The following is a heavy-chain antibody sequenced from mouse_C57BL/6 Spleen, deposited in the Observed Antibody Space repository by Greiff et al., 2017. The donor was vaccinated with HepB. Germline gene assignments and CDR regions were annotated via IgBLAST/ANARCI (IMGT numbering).Heavy chain of an antibody. V-gene: IGHV1-26*01. Sequence: EVQLQQSGPELVKPGASVKISCKASGYTFTDYYMNWVKQSHGKSLEWIGDINPNNGGTSYNQKFKGKATLTVDKSSSTAYMELRSLTSEDSAVYYCASGGNGYPRDYWGQGTTLTVSS. J-gene: IGHJ2*01. CDR3: ASGGNGYPRDY. CDR2: INPNNGGT. CDR1: GYTFTDYY. D-gene: IGHD2-2*01.